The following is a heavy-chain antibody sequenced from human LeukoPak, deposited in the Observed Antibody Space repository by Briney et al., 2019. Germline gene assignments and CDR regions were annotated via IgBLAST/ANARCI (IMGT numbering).Heavy chain of an antibody. CDR2: INPSGGST. CDR3: ARVLEKYYYDSSGTFDY. J-gene: IGHJ4*02. V-gene: IGHV1-46*01. D-gene: IGHD3-22*01. CDR1: GYTFTSYY. Sequence: ASVKVSCKASGYTFTSYYMHGVRQAPGQGLEWMGIINPSGGSTSYAQKFQGRVTMTRDTSTSTVYMELSSLRSEDTAVYYCARVLEKYYYDSSGTFDYWGQGTLVTVSS.